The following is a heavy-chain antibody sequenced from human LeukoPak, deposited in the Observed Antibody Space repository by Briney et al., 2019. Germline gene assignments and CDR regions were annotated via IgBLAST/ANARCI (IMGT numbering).Heavy chain of an antibody. V-gene: IGHV3-48*04. J-gene: IGHJ4*02. D-gene: IGHD1-26*01. CDR3: AKGSIVGASSDYFDY. CDR1: GFTFSSYS. Sequence: GGSLRLSCAASGFTFSSYSMNWVRQAPGKGLEWVSYISSSSSTIYYADSVKGRFTISRDNAKNSLYLQMNSLRAEDTAVYYCAKGSIVGASSDYFDYWGQGTLVTVSS. CDR2: ISSSSSTI.